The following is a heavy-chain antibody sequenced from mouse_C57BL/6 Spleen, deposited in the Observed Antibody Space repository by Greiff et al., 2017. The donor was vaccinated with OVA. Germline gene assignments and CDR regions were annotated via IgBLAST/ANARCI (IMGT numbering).Heavy chain of an antibody. V-gene: IGHV1-59*01. J-gene: IGHJ2*01. CDR2: IDPSDSYT. CDR3: ARNGDLLDY. CDR1: GYTFTSYW. D-gene: IGHD1-2*01. Sequence: VQLQQSGAELVRPGTSVKLSCKASGYTFTSYWMHWVKQRPGQGLEWIGVIDPSDSYTNYNQKFKGKATLTVDTSSSTAYMQLSSLTSEDSAVYYCARNGDLLDYWGQGTTLTVSS.